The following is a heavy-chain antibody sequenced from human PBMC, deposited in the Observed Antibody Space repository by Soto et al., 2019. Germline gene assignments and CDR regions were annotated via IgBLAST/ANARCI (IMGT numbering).Heavy chain of an antibody. D-gene: IGHD3-10*01. V-gene: IGHV3-48*01. CDR2: ISSSSSTI. CDR1: GFTFSSYI. Sequence: TGGSLRLSCAASGFTFSSYIMNWVRQAPGKGLEWVSYISSSSSTIYYADSVKGRFTISRDNAKNSLYLQMNSLRSEDTAVYYCARGRITMVRGSPMEGDAFDIWGQGTMVTVSS. CDR3: ARGRITMVRGSPMEGDAFDI. J-gene: IGHJ3*02.